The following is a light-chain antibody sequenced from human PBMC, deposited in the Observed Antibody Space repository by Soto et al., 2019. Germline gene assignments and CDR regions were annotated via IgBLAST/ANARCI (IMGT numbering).Light chain of an antibody. CDR3: HQRQSWPRT. CDR2: AAS. Sequence: DIQLTQSPSFLSASVGDRVTITCRASQGISSFLAWFQQKPGKAPKLLIYAASTLQSGVPSRFSASGSGTDFTLTISDVQPEDFALYYCHQRQSWPRTFGQGPRWIS. J-gene: IGKJ1*01. CDR1: QGISSF. V-gene: IGKV1-9*01.